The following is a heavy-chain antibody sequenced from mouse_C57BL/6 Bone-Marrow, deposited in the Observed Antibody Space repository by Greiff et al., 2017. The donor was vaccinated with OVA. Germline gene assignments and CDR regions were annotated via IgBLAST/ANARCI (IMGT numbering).Heavy chain of an antibody. CDR1: GYTFTSYW. J-gene: IGHJ4*01. CDR2: IDPNSGGT. Sequence: QVQLKQPGAELVKPGASVKLSCKASGYTFTSYWMHWVKQRPGRGLEWIGRIDPNSGGTKYNEKFKCKATLTVDKPSSTAYMQLSSLTSEDSAVYYGARAGYYGYDYAMDYWGQGTSVTVSS. V-gene: IGHV1-72*01. D-gene: IGHD2-2*01. CDR3: ARAGYYGYDYAMDY.